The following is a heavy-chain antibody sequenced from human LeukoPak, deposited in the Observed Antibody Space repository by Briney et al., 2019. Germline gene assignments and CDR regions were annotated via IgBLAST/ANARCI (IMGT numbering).Heavy chain of an antibody. CDR2: ISYDGSNK. D-gene: IGHD6-6*01. V-gene: IGHV3-30*03. CDR1: GFTFSSYG. J-gene: IGHJ4*02. CDR3: ARDVLPIAARPID. Sequence: GGSLRLSCAASGFTFSSYGMHWVRQAPGKGLEWVSVISYDGSNKYYADSVKGRFTISRDNSKNTLYLQMGSLRAEDMAVYYCARDVLPIAARPIDWGQGTLVTVSS.